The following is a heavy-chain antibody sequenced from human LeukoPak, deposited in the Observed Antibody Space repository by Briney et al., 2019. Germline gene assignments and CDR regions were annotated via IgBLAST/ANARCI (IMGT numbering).Heavy chain of an antibody. D-gene: IGHD2-15*01. CDR3: AKDRRGNSFDY. Sequence: GGSLRLSCAASGFTFSSYGMSWVRQAPGKGLEWVSAISGSGGSTYYADSVKGRLTISRDNSKNTLYLQMNSLRAEDTAVYYCAKDRRGNSFDYWAQGTLVTVSS. V-gene: IGHV3-23*01. CDR2: ISGSGGST. CDR1: GFTFSSYG. J-gene: IGHJ4*02.